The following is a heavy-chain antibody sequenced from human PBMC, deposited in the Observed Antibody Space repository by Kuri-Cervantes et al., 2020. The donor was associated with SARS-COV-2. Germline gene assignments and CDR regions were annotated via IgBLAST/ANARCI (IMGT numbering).Heavy chain of an antibody. Sequence: ASVKVSCKASGGTFSSYAISWVRRAPGQGLEWMGWINPNSGGTNYAQKFQGRVTMTRDTSISTAYMELSRLRSDDTAVYYCARDPGSGYDYGFDYWGQGTLVTVSS. D-gene: IGHD5-12*01. CDR3: ARDPGSGYDYGFDY. CDR1: GGTFSSYA. V-gene: IGHV1-2*02. CDR2: INPNSGGT. J-gene: IGHJ4*02.